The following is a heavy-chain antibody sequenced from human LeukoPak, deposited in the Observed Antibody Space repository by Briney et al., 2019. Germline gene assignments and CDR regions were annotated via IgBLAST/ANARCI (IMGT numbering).Heavy chain of an antibody. CDR3: ARSPTYYYDSSGYPPHWFDP. J-gene: IGHJ5*02. CDR2: IYPGDSDT. D-gene: IGHD3-22*01. V-gene: IGHV5-51*01. Sequence: GESLKISCKGSGYSFTSYWIGWVRQMPGKGLEWMGIIYPGDSDTRYSPSFQGQVTISADKSISTAYLQWSSLKASDTAMYYCARSPTYYYDSSGYPPHWFDPWGQGTLVTVSS. CDR1: GYSFTSYW.